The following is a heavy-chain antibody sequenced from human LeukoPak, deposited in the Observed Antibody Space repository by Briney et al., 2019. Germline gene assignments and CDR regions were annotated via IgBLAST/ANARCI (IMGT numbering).Heavy chain of an antibody. D-gene: IGHD6-6*01. J-gene: IGHJ6*03. CDR1: GFTFSSYE. Sequence: GGSLRLSCAASGFTFSSYEMNWVRQAPGKGLEWVSYISSSGSTIYYADSVKGRFTISRDNSKNSLYLQMNSLRAEDTALYYCAKGSSSSTQDYYYYYYMDVWGKGTTVTVSS. CDR2: ISSSGSTI. CDR3: AKGSSSSTQDYYYYYYMDV. V-gene: IGHV3-48*03.